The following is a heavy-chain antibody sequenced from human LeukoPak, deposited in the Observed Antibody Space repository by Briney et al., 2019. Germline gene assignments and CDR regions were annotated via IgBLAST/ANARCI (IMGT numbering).Heavy chain of an antibody. J-gene: IGHJ4*02. Sequence: SVKVSCKASGGTFSSYAISWVRQAPGQGLEWVGRINPGDGNIHLEQRFQGRVTMTRDMSTSTVYMELISLRSEDTAMYYCARESPGLCYFDYWGQGTLVTVSS. D-gene: IGHD2-21*01. CDR3: ARESPGLCYFDY. V-gene: IGHV1-69*04. CDR2: INPGDGNI. CDR1: GGTFSSYA.